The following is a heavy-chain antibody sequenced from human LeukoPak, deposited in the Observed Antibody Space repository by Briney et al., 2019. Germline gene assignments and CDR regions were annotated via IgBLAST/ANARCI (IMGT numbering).Heavy chain of an antibody. J-gene: IGHJ6*02. CDR3: ARDQERFYQLPSYYYYYGMDV. CDR2: IYSGGST. V-gene: IGHV3-66*01. CDR1: GFTVSSNY. D-gene: IGHD2-2*01. Sequence: GGSLRLSCAASGFTVSSNYMSWVRQAPGKGLEWVSVIYSGGSTYYADSVKGRFTISRDNSKNTLYLQMNSLRAEGTAVYYCARDQERFYQLPSYYYYYGMDVWGQGTTVTVSS.